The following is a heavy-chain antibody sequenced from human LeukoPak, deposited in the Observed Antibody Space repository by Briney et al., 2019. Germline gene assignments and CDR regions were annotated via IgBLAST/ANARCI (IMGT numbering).Heavy chain of an antibody. CDR1: GGSISSYY. CDR2: IYYSGST. CDR3: ARGHLDILTGYYSEYYFDY. Sequence: SETLSLTCTVSGGSISSYYWSWIRKPPGKGLEWIGHIYYSGSTNYNPSLKSRVTISVDTCKNQFSLKLSSVTAADTAVYYCARGHLDILTGYYSEYYFDYWGQGTLVTVSS. J-gene: IGHJ4*02. V-gene: IGHV4-59*01. D-gene: IGHD3-9*01.